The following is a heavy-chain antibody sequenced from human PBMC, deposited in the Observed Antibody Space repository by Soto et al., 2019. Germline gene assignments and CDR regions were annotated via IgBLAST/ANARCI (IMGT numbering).Heavy chain of an antibody. V-gene: IGHV4-39*01. CDR1: GGSISSSSYY. CDR2: IYYSGST. D-gene: IGHD4-17*01. J-gene: IGHJ5*02. CDR3: ARGLVGDYAPNWFDP. Sequence: QLLESGPGLVKPSETLSLTCTVSGGSISSSSYYWGWIRQPPGKGLEWIGSIYYSGSTYYNPSLKSRVTISVDTSKNQFSLKLSSVTAADTAVYYCARGLVGDYAPNWFDPWGQGTLVTVSS.